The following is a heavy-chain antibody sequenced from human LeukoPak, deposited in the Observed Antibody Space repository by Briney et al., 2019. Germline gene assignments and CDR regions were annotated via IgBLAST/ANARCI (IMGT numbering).Heavy chain of an antibody. V-gene: IGHV5-51*01. CDR2: IYPGDSDT. D-gene: IGHD1-26*01. Sequence: GESLKVSCKGSGYSFTNYWIGWVRQMPGKGLEWMGIIYPGDSDTRYSPSFQGQVTISADKSISTAYLQWSSLKASDTAIYYCARLLGATSGWDYFDYWGQGTLVTVSS. CDR3: ARLLGATSGWDYFDY. J-gene: IGHJ4*02. CDR1: GYSFTNYW.